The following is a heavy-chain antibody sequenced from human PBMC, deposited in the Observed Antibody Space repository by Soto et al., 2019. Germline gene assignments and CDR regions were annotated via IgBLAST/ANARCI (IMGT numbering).Heavy chain of an antibody. CDR2: IYYSGST. V-gene: IGHV4-38-2*01. CDR1: GYSISSGYY. Sequence: SETLSLTCAVSGYSISSGYYWGWIRQPPGKGLEWIGSIYYSGSTYYNPSLKSRVTISVDKSKNQFSLKLSSVTAADTAVYYCARGSYGMDVWGKGTTVTVSS. D-gene: IGHD3-10*01. CDR3: ARGSYGMDV. J-gene: IGHJ6*04.